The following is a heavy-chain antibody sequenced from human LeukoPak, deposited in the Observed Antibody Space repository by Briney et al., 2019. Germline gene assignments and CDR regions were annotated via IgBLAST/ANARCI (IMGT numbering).Heavy chain of an antibody. V-gene: IGHV1-24*01. CDR2: FDPEDGET. J-gene: IGHJ6*02. CDR3: ATGGGSGSQPYYGMDV. CDR1: GYTLTELS. D-gene: IGHD3-10*01. Sequence: ASVKVSCKVSGYTLTELSMHWVRQAPGKGLGWMGGFDPEDGETIYAQKFQGRVTMTEDTSTDTAYMELSSLRSEDTAVYYCATGGGSGSQPYYGMDVWGQGATVTVSS.